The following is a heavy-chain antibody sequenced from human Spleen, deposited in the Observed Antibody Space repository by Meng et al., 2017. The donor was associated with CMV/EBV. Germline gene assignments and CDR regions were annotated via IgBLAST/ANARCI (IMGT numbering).Heavy chain of an antibody. V-gene: IGHV4-31*03. CDR3: AREASNTFDC. CDR2: IYYSGNT. CDR1: GGSISSAGSY. Sequence: SETLSLTCTVSGGSISSAGSYWSWIRQQPGKGLEWIGYIYYSGNTHYNPSLKSRLTISVDTSKKQFSLRLSSVTAADTAVYFCAREASNTFDCWGQGTLVTVSS. J-gene: IGHJ4*02.